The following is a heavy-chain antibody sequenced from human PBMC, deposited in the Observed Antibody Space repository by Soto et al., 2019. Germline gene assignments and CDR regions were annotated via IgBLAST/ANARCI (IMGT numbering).Heavy chain of an antibody. J-gene: IGHJ6*04. V-gene: IGHV3-15*01. Sequence: EVQLVESGGGLVQPGGSLRLSCAASGFTFSNAWMSWVRQAPGKGLEWVGRIKSKTDGGTTDYAAPVKGRFTISRDDPKNTLYLQMNSLKTEDTAVYYCTYRGYCRGGSCYWGYVWGKGTTVTVSS. CDR3: TYRGYCRGGSCYWGYV. D-gene: IGHD2-15*01. CDR2: IKSKTDGGTT. CDR1: GFTFSNAW.